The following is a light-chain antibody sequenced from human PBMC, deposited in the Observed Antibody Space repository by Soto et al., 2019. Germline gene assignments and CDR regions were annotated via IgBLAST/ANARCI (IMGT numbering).Light chain of an antibody. J-gene: IGLJ2*01. CDR2: DVS. CDR3: SSYTSSSTVV. Sequence: QSALTQPASVSGSPGQSTTISCTGSSSDVGVYNYVSWYQQHPGKAPKLIIYDVSNRPSGVSNRFSGSKSGNTASLTISGLQAEDEADYYCSSYTSSSTVVFGGGTKLTVL. V-gene: IGLV2-14*01. CDR1: SSDVGVYNY.